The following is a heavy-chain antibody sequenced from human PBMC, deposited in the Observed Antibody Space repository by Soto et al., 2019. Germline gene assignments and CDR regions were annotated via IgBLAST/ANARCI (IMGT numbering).Heavy chain of an antibody. J-gene: IGHJ5*02. CDR2: ISSSSSSA. D-gene: IGHD2-2*02. CDR3: VRDSSDIVVVPAAIEGVRAP. Sequence: QVHLVESGGGLVKPGGSLRLSCSASGFTFSDYYMSWIRQAPGKGLEWVSYISSSSSSARYADSVKGRFTISRDNARNSLYLQMNSLRAEDTAVYYCVRDSSDIVVVPAAIEGVRAPWGQGTLVTVSS. V-gene: IGHV3-11*06. CDR1: GFTFSDYY.